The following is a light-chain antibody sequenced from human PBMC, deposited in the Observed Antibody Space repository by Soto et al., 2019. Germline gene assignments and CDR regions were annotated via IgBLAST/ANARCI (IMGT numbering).Light chain of an antibody. V-gene: IGKV3D-15*01. J-gene: IGKJ5*01. CDR3: QQRNIWPPVP. CDR2: GAS. CDR1: QSVNTN. Sequence: IVMTQSPSTLSVYTGERATLSCRASQSVNTNLAWYQQKPGQAPRLLIYGASSRATGIPDRFSGSGSGTDFTLTISRLEPEDFAMYYCQQRNIWPPVPFGQGTRLEI.